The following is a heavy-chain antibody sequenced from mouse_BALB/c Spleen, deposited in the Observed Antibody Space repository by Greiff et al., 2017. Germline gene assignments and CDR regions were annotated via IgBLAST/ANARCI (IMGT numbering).Heavy chain of an antibody. CDR2: INSNGGST. CDR1: GFTFSSYY. J-gene: IGHJ4*01. Sequence: EVQLVESGGGLVKLGGSLKLSCAASGFTFSSYYMSWVRQTPEKRLELVAAINSNGGSTYYPDTVKGRFTISRDNAKNTLYLQMSSLKSEDTALYYCARQMITTAMDYWGQGTSVTVSS. D-gene: IGHD2-4*01. CDR3: ARQMITTAMDY. V-gene: IGHV5-6-2*01.